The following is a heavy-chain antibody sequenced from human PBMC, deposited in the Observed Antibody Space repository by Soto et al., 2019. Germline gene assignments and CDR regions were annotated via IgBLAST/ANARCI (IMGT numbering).Heavy chain of an antibody. J-gene: IGHJ4*02. Sequence: QVQLVQSGGEVKKPGASVKVSCRAYGYIFNSFGISWVRQAPGQGLEWMGWIRAYTGNTKYAQNFQGRVTMTTDTSTSTAYTELMRLRSDETAVYYCARRWTTGEIDYWGQGTLVTVSS. CDR1: GYIFNSFG. CDR2: IRAYTGNT. D-gene: IGHD3-16*01. CDR3: ARRWTTGEIDY. V-gene: IGHV1-18*01.